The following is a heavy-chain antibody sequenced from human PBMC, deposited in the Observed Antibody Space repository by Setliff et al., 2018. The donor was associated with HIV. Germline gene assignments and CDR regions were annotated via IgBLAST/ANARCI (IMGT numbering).Heavy chain of an antibody. CDR2: INPSGGGA. J-gene: IGHJ4*02. CDR3: ARDLGPNRVIASRPPLPNFDY. Sequence: ASVKVSCKASGYTFISYYMHWVRQAPGQGLEWMGIINPSGGGASYAQKLQGRVTMTRDTSTNTVYMELSSLTFEGTAVYFCARDLGPNRVIASRPPLPNFDYWGQGTLVTVSS. D-gene: IGHD6-6*01. CDR1: GYTFISYY. V-gene: IGHV1-46*04.